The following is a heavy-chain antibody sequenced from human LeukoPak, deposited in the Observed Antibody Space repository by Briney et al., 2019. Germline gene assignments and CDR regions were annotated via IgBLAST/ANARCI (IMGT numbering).Heavy chain of an antibody. CDR2: ISGSGGST. D-gene: IGHD1-14*01. V-gene: IGHV3-23*01. Sequence: PGGSLRLSCAASGFTFSSYAMSWVRQAPGKGLEWVSAISGSGGSTYYADSVKGRFTISRDNSKNTLYLQMNSLRAEDTAVYYCAKGVWGNQGAILDVWGQGTTVTASS. J-gene: IGHJ6*02. CDR1: GFTFSSYA. CDR3: AKGVWGNQGAILDV.